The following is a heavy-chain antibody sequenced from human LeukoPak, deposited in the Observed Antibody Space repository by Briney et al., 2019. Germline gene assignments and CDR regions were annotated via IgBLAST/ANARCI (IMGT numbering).Heavy chain of an antibody. V-gene: IGHV3-9*03. CDR3: AKGPSIAAPEFDY. J-gene: IGHJ4*02. CDR2: ISWNSGSI. Sequence: GGSLRLSCAASGFTFDDYAMHWVRQAPGKGLEWVSGISWNSGSIGYADSVKGRFTISRDNAKNSLYLQMNSLRAEDMALYYCAKGPSIAAPEFDYWGQGTLVTVSS. D-gene: IGHD6-6*01. CDR1: GFTFDDYA.